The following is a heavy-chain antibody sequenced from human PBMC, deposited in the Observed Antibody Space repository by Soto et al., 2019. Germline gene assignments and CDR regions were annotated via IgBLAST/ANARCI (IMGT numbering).Heavy chain of an antibody. J-gene: IGHJ4*02. CDR3: ARDRMVFNY. D-gene: IGHD2-8*01. V-gene: IGHV3-11*01. CDR2: VTTDTI. CDR1: GFTFSAYF. Sequence: QVQLVESGGGLVKAGESLTLSCAASGFTFSAYFMTWIRQAPGKGLEWVSYVTTDTIHYADAVKGRFTLSRDSAKNSLYLQMINLRAEDTGVYYCARDRMVFNYWGQGALVTVSS.